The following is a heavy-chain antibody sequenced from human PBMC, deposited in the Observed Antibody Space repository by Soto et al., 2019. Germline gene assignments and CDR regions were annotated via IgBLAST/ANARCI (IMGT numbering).Heavy chain of an antibody. D-gene: IGHD5-12*01. CDR1: GYTFTSYG. J-gene: IGHJ5*02. CDR2: INANNGNT. V-gene: IGHV1-18*04. Sequence: QVQLVQSGAEVKKPGASVMVSCKASGYTFTSYGISWIRQAPGQGLEWMGWINANNGNTDYAQNFQGRVTMTTDTSTSTAYMELRSLRSDDTAVYYCATSYDSGFDPWGQGTLVCVSS. CDR3: ATSYDSGFDP.